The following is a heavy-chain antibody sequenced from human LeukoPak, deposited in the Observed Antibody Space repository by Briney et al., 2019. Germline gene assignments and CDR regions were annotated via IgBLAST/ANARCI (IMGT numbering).Heavy chain of an antibody. CDR1: GGSFSGYY. D-gene: IGHD5-24*01. CDR3: ARGQDGYMSRYFDY. J-gene: IGHJ4*02. CDR2: INPSGST. V-gene: IGHV4-34*01. Sequence: SETLSLTCAVHGGSFSGYYWSWIRQPPGKGLEWIGEINPSGSTNYNPSLKSRVTISEDTPKNQFSLKLTSVTAADTAVFYCARGQDGYMSRYFDYWGQGTLVTVSS.